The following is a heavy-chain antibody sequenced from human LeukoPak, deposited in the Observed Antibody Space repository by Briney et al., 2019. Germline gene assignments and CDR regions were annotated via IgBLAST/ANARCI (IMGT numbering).Heavy chain of an antibody. CDR1: GFTFSSYG. Sequence: SGGSLRLSCTASGFTFSSYGMSWVRQVPGKGLEWVSSISGTAVSTYYADSVKGRFTISRDNSKNTLSLQMNSLRAEDTAVYYCAKGRSSYHHFDYWGQGTLVTVSS. CDR3: AKGRSSYHHFDY. V-gene: IGHV3-23*01. J-gene: IGHJ4*02. CDR2: ISGTAVST. D-gene: IGHD2-15*01.